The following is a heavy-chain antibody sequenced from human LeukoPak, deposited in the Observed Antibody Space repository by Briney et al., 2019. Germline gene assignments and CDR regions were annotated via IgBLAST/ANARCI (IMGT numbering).Heavy chain of an antibody. Sequence: SETLSLTCTVSGGSISSYYRSWIRQPAGKGLEWIGRIYTSGSTNYNPSLKSRVTMSVDTSKNQFSLKLSSVTAADTAVYYCARDLALGYCSSTSCPNYYYYYVDVWGKGTTVTVSS. V-gene: IGHV4-4*07. D-gene: IGHD2-2*01. CDR2: IYTSGST. CDR3: ARDLALGYCSSTSCPNYYYYYVDV. CDR1: GGSISSYY. J-gene: IGHJ6*03.